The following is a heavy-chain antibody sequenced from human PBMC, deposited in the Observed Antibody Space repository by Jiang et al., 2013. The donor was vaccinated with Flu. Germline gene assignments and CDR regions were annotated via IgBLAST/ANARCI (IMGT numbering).Heavy chain of an antibody. CDR3: ARRGSSIYDLDH. D-gene: IGHD2-15*01. CDR1: GGPISDSRYY. V-gene: IGHV4-39*07. Sequence: GSGLVKPSATLSLTCTVSGGPISDSRYYWGWIRQPPGKDLEWIASIFYSGSTHYNPSLQSRVTISVDTSKNHFSLELTSVTAADTAVYYCARRGSSIYDLDHWGQGVLVTVSS. J-gene: IGHJ5*02. CDR2: IFYSGST.